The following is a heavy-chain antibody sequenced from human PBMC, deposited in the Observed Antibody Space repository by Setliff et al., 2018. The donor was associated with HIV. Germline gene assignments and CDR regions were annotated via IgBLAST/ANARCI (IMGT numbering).Heavy chain of an antibody. CDR2: INHSGST. CDR3: ARGGAVSADFDS. CDR1: GGSFSGYY. J-gene: IGHJ5*01. D-gene: IGHD3-16*01. V-gene: IGHV4-34*01. Sequence: SETLSLTCAVYGGSFSGYYWNWIRQPPGNGREWIGEINHSGSTKYNPSLKSRVTISVDMSKNQFSLKLTSVTAADTAVYFCARGGAVSADFDSWGQGTLVTVSS.